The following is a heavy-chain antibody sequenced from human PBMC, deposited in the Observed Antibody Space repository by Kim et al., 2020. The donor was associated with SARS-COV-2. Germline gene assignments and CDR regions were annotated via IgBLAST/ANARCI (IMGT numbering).Heavy chain of an antibody. D-gene: IGHD5-18*01. V-gene: IGHV3-23*03. CDR1: GFTFSSYA. CDR3: AKGGTAMVNEEGAFDI. J-gene: IGHJ3*02. Sequence: GGSLRLSCAASGFTFSSYAMSWVRQAPGKGLEWVSVIYSGGSSTYYADSVKGRFTISRDNSKNTLYLQMNSLRAEDTAVYYCAKGGTAMVNEEGAFDIWGQGTMVTVSS. CDR2: IYSGGSST.